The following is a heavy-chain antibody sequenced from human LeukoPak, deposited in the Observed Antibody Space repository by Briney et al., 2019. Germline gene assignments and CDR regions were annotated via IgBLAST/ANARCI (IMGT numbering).Heavy chain of an antibody. CDR2: IYYSGST. CDR1: GGSISSGGYY. J-gene: IGHJ3*02. Sequence: TSETLSLTCTVSGGSISSGGYYRSWIRQPPGKGLEWIGYIYYSGSTYYNPSLKSRVTISVDTSKNQFSLKLSSVTAADTAVYYCARDLAGIDAFDIWGQGTMVTVSS. CDR3: ARDLAGIDAFDI. V-gene: IGHV4-30-4*01.